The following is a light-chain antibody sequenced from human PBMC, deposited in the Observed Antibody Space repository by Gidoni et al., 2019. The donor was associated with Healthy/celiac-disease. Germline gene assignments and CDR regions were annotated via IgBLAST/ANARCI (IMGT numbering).Light chain of an antibody. Sequence: QSALTQPASVSGSPGQAITISCTGTSSDDGCYHYVSLYQQHPGKAPKLMIYDVSNRPSGVSTLFSCSKSGNTASLTISGLQAEDEADYYCSSYTSSSTPYVVFGGGTKLTVL. CDR2: DVS. J-gene: IGLJ2*01. CDR3: SSYTSSSTPYVV. V-gene: IGLV2-14*03. CDR1: SSDDGCYHY.